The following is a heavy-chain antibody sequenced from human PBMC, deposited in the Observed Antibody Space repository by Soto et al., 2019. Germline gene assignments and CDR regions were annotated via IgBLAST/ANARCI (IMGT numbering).Heavy chain of an antibody. CDR1: GGTFSSYA. CDR2: IIPIFGTA. CDR3: ARDTSPRRWLHHTDAFDI. J-gene: IGHJ3*02. V-gene: IGHV1-69*13. Sequence: ASVKVSCKASGGTFSSYAISWVRQAPGQGLEWMGGIIPIFGTANYAQKFQGRVTITADESTSTAYMELSSLRSEDTAVYYCARDTSPRRWLHHTDAFDIWGQGTMVTVSS. D-gene: IGHD5-12*01.